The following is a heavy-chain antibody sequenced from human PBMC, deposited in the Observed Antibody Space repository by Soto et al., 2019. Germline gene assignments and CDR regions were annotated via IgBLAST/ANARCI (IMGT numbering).Heavy chain of an antibody. Sequence: GGSLRLSCAASGFTFSSYSMNWVRQAPGKGLEWVSSISSSSSYIYYADSVKGRFTISRDNAKNSLYLQMNSLRAEDTAVYYCARENRKGYSSGSSWFDPWGQGTLVTVSS. J-gene: IGHJ5*02. CDR3: ARENRKGYSSGSSWFDP. D-gene: IGHD6-19*01. V-gene: IGHV3-21*01. CDR2: ISSSSSYI. CDR1: GFTFSSYS.